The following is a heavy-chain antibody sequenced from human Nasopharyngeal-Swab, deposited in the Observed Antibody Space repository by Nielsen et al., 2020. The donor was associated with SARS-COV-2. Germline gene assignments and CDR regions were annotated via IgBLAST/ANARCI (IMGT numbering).Heavy chain of an antibody. Sequence: GESLKISCAASGFIFSHSGIHWVRQAPGKGLEWVALIGYDGNVKFYADSVKGRFTISRDNSRNTVYLQMNSLRAEDTAVYYCAKATGSYPNGWFDPWGQGTLVTASS. D-gene: IGHD1-26*01. CDR1: GFIFSHSG. J-gene: IGHJ5*02. CDR2: IGYDGNVK. V-gene: IGHV3-30*02. CDR3: AKATGSYPNGWFDP.